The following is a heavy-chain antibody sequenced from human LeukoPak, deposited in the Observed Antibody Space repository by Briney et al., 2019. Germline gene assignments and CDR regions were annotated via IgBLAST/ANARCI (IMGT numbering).Heavy chain of an antibody. D-gene: IGHD3-22*01. CDR3: ARAPDYYYDSSGPHFDY. V-gene: IGHV1-18*01. CDR1: GGTFSSYA. J-gene: IGHJ4*02. CDR2: ISAYNGNT. Sequence: ASVKVSCKASGGTFSSYAISWVRQAPGQGLEWMGWISAYNGNTNYAQKLQGRVTMTTDTSTSTAYMELRSLRSDDTAVYYCARAPDYYYDSSGPHFDYWGQGTLVTVSS.